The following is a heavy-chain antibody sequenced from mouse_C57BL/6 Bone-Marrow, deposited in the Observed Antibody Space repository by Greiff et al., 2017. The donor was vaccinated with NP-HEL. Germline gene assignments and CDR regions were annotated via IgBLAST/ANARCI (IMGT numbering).Heavy chain of an antibody. D-gene: IGHD1-1*01. J-gene: IGHJ3*01. V-gene: IGHV1-78*01. CDR3: ARYPYYYGSSPWFAY. Sequence: QVTLKESDAELVKPGASVKISCKVSGYTFTDHTIHWMKQRPEQGLEWIGYIYPRDGSTKYNEKFKGKATLTADKSSSTAYMQLNSLTSEDSAVYFCARYPYYYGSSPWFAYWGQGTLVTVSA. CDR2: IYPRDGST. CDR1: GYTFTDHT.